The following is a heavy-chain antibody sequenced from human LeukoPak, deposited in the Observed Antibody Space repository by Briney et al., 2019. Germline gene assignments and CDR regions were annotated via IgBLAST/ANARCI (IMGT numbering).Heavy chain of an antibody. V-gene: IGHV3-43*01. CDR2: ISWEGDTT. D-gene: IGHD3-10*01. J-gene: IGHJ4*02. CDR3: TRDTDYGSATNYFDS. Sequence: GGSLRVSCAASGFTFDDSAMHWVRQAPGKGLEWVALISWEGDTTYYADSVRGRFTISRDNSKNSLYLQMNSLRTEDTAFYYCTRDTDYGSATNYFDSWGQGTLVSVSS. CDR1: GFTFDDSA.